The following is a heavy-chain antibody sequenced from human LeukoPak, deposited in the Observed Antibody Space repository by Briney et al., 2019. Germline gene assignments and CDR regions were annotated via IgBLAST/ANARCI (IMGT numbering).Heavy chain of an antibody. D-gene: IGHD6-19*01. J-gene: IGHJ4*02. V-gene: IGHV4-34*01. CDR2: IKHSGST. CDR1: GGSFSGYY. CDR3: ASFKAEGFDY. Sequence: PSETLSLTCAVYGGSFSGYYWSWIRQPPGKGLEWIGEIKHSGSTNYNPSLKSRVTISVDTSKNQFSLKLSSVTAADTAVYYCASFKAEGFDYWGQGTLVTVSS.